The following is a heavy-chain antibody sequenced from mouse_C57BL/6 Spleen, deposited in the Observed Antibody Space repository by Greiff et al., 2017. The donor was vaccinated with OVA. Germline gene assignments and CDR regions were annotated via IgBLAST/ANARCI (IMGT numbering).Heavy chain of an antibody. V-gene: IGHV1-50*01. J-gene: IGHJ4*01. CDR3: ARSGRYAMDY. CDR2: IDPSDSYT. CDR1: GYTFTSYW. D-gene: IGHD3-1*01. Sequence: VQLQQSGAELVKPGASVKLSCKASGYTFTSYWMQWVKQRPGQGLEWIGEIDPSDSYTNYNQKFKGKATLTVDTSSSTAYMQLSSLTSEDSAVYYCARSGRYAMDYWGQGTSVTVSS.